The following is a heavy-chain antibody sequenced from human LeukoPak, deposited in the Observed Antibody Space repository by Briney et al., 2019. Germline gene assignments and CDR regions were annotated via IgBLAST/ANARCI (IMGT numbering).Heavy chain of an antibody. D-gene: IGHD4-11*01. CDR1: GFAFNTYA. J-gene: IGHJ4*02. CDR2: ISFDGNTI. V-gene: IGHV3-30-3*01. Sequence: PGRSLRLSCAASGFAFNTYAMHWVRQGPGKRLEWVAVISFDGNTIHYADSVKGRFTISRDNSKNTLFLQMDSLRAEDTAVYYCARSGGLQKFDWWGQGTLVPVSS. CDR3: ARSGGLQKFDW.